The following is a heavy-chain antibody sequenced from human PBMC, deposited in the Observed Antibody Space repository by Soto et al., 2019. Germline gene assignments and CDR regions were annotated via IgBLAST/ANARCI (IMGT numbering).Heavy chain of an antibody. Sequence: QVQLMQSGAEVKKPGSSVKVSCKASGDTFSFYTINWVRQAPGLGLEWVGRINPILSMSNYAQKFQDRVTMTADKSTSTAYMELRSLRSEDTAMYYCAASYGSGYRAFDYWGQGALVTVSS. CDR3: AASYGSGYRAFDY. J-gene: IGHJ4*02. D-gene: IGHD3-10*01. V-gene: IGHV1-69*02. CDR2: INPILSMS. CDR1: GDTFSFYT.